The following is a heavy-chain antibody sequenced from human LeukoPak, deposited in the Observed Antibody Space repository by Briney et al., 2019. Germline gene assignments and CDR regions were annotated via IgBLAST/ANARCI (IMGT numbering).Heavy chain of an antibody. CDR1: GFTFSSYA. D-gene: IGHD6-13*01. CDR3: AKRPSIAAAGTDDY. Sequence: GGSLRLSCAASGFTFSSYAMSWVRQAPGKGLEGVSAISGSGGSTYYADSVKGRFTISRDNSKNTPYLQMDSLRAEDTAVYYCAKRPSIAAAGTDDYWGQGTLVTVSS. J-gene: IGHJ4*02. CDR2: ISGSGGST. V-gene: IGHV3-23*01.